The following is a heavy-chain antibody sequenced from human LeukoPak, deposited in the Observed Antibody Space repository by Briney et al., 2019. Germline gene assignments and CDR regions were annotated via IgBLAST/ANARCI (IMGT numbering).Heavy chain of an antibody. CDR3: ARKGAGFGTYYYYYYMDV. Sequence: GGSLRLSCAASGFTFSNAWMSWVRQAPGKGLEWVSSISSSSSYIYYADSVKGRFTISRDNAKNSLYLQMNSLRAEDTAVYYCARKGAGFGTYYYYYYMDVWGKGTTVTVSS. CDR2: ISSSSSYI. J-gene: IGHJ6*03. V-gene: IGHV3-21*01. D-gene: IGHD3-10*01. CDR1: GFTFSNAW.